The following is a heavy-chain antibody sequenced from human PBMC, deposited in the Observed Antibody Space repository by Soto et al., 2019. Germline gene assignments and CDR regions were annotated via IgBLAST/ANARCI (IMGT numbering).Heavy chain of an antibody. CDR3: AREGPVPPYYFYDY. V-gene: IGHV3-48*02. Sequence: GSLRLSCAASGFTFSTYTMNWVRQAPGKGLEWVSYISGSGSTIYYADSVKGRFTTSRDNAKNSLYLQMNSLRDEYTALYYCAREGPVPPYYFYDYWGQGTLVTVSS. D-gene: IGHD3-10*01. CDR1: GFTFSTYT. CDR2: ISGSGSTI. J-gene: IGHJ4*02.